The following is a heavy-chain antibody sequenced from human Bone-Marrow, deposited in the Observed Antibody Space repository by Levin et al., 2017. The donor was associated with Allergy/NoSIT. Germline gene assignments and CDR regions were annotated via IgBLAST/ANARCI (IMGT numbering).Heavy chain of an antibody. V-gene: IGHV4-31*03. D-gene: IGHD5-12*01. CDR1: GGSISSGGYY. CDR2: IYHSGIT. CDR3: ARGGRRFSGYDIDY. Sequence: KTSETLSLTCTVSGGSISSGGYYWIWIRQHPGKGLEWIGDIYHSGITHYSPSLKSRVNISVDTSENQFSLKVSSVTAADTAVYYCARGGRRFSGYDIDYWGQGTLVTVSS. J-gene: IGHJ4*02.